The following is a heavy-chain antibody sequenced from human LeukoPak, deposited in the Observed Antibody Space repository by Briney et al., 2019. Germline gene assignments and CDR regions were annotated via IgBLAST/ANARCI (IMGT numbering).Heavy chain of an antibody. CDR3: ARVDSSWYFDY. V-gene: IGHV4-59*01. Sequence: SETLSLTCTVSGDSMSSYYWSWIRQPPGKGLEWIAYISYSGSTKYNPSLQNRVTISIDTSKDQFSLKLSSVTAADTAVYYCARVDSSWYFDYWGQGTRVTVSS. CDR2: ISYSGST. D-gene: IGHD6-13*01. J-gene: IGHJ4*02. CDR1: GDSMSSYY.